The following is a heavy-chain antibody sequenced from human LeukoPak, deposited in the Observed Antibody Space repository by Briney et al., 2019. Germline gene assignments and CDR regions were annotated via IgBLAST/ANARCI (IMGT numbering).Heavy chain of an antibody. D-gene: IGHD6-6*01. Sequence: ASVKVPCKASGYTFTGYYMHWVRQAPGQGLEWMGRINPNSGGTNYAQKFQGRVTMTRDTSISTAYMELSRLRSDDTAVYYCARDPYSSSMEDDFWGQGTLVTVSS. CDR3: ARDPYSSSMEDDF. V-gene: IGHV1-2*06. CDR2: INPNSGGT. CDR1: GYTFTGYY. J-gene: IGHJ4*02.